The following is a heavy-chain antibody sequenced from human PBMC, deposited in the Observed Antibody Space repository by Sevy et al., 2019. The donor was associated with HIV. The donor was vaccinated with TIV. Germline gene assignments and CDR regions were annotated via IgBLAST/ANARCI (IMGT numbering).Heavy chain of an antibody. CDR2: ISYDGSNK. Sequence: GGSLRLSCAASGFTFSSYAMHWVSQAPGKGLESVAVISYDGSNKYYADSVKGRFTISRDNSKNTLYLQMNSLRAEDTAVYYCARDPRCSGGSCYPNGAFDIWGQGTMVTVSS. J-gene: IGHJ3*02. CDR1: GFTFSSYA. V-gene: IGHV3-30-3*01. D-gene: IGHD2-15*01. CDR3: ARDPRCSGGSCYPNGAFDI.